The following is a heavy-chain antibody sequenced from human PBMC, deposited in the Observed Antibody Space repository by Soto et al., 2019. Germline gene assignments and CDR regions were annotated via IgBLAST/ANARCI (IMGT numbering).Heavy chain of an antibody. V-gene: IGHV4-4*07. D-gene: IGHD3-9*01. CDR2: IYTSGST. CDR1: GGSISSYY. Sequence: RSLTCTVSGGSISSYYWSWIRQPAGKGLEWXGRIYTSGSTNYNPSLKSRVTMSVDTSKNQFSLKLSSVTAADTAVYYCARDTWYSYDILTGYPKGGWFDPWGQGTLVTVSS. J-gene: IGHJ5*02. CDR3: ARDTWYSYDILTGYPKGGWFDP.